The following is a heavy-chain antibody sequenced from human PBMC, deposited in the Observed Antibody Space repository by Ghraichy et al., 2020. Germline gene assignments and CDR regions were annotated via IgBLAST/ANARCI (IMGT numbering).Heavy chain of an antibody. CDR3: ATDPSYGDYEDAFDI. V-gene: IGHV4-39*02. Sequence: SETLSLTCTVSGGSISSSSYYWGWIRQPPGKGLEWIGSIYYSGSTYYNPSLKSRVTISVDTSKNQFSLKLSSVTAADTAVYYCATDPSYGDYEDAFDIWGQGTMVTVSS. D-gene: IGHD4-17*01. CDR2: IYYSGST. J-gene: IGHJ3*02. CDR1: GGSISSSSYY.